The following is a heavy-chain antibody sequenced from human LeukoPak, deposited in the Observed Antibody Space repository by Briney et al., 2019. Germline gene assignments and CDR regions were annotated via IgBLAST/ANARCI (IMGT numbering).Heavy chain of an antibody. CDR2: INHSGST. J-gene: IGHJ5*02. CDR3: ARGLVRRMTTVIKNWFDP. CDR1: GGSLSGYY. D-gene: IGHD4-4*01. Sequence: PSETLSLTCAVYGGSLSGYYWSWIRQPPGKGLEWIGEINHSGSTNYNPSLKSRVTISVDTSKNQFSLKLSSVTAADTAVYYCARGLVRRMTTVIKNWFDPWVQGTLVTVSS. V-gene: IGHV4-34*01.